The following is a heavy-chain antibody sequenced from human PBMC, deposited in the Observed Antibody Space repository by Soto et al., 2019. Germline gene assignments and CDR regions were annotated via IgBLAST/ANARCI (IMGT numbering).Heavy chain of an antibody. D-gene: IGHD2-8*01. CDR2: IYYSGST. Sequence: SETLSLTCTVSGGSISSYYWSWIRQPPGKGLEWIGYIYYSGSTNYNPSLKSRVTISVDTSKNRFSLKLSSVTAADTAVYYCARSMLRQFDYWGQGTLVTVSS. CDR1: GGSISSYY. V-gene: IGHV4-59*01. J-gene: IGHJ4*02. CDR3: ARSMLRQFDY.